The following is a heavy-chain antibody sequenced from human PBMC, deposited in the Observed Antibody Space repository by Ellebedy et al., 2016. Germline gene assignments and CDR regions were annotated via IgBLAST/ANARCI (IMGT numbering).Heavy chain of an antibody. CDR3: AAIRDGYSSGWYVGDWFDP. Sequence: GESLKISCAASGFTFSSYGMHWVRQAPGKGLEWVAVIWYDGSNKYYADSVKGRFTLSRDNSKNTLYLQMNSLRAEDTAVYYCAAIRDGYSSGWYVGDWFDPWGQGTLVTVSS. J-gene: IGHJ5*02. CDR1: GFTFSSYG. V-gene: IGHV3-33*08. D-gene: IGHD6-19*01. CDR2: IWYDGSNK.